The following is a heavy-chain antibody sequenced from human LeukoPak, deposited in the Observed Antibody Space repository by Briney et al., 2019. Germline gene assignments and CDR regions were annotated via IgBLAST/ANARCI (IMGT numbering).Heavy chain of an antibody. Sequence: SETLSLTCTVSGGSISSYYWSWIRQPPGKGLEWIGYIYYSGSTNYNPSLKSRVTISVDTSKNQFSLKLSSVTAADTAVYYCARHRVGYSYGQYYFDYWGQGTLVTVSS. D-gene: IGHD5-18*01. CDR1: GGSISSYY. V-gene: IGHV4-59*08. CDR3: ARHRVGYSYGQYYFDY. CDR2: IYYSGST. J-gene: IGHJ4*02.